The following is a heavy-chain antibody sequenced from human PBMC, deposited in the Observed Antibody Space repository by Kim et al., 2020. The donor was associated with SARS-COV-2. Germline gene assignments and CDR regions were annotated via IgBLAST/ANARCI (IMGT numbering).Heavy chain of an antibody. CDR3: ARQKAAAGTILFDY. V-gene: IGHV4-59*13. D-gene: IGHD6-13*01. CDR1: GGSISSYY. CDR2: IYYSGST. Sequence: SETLSLTCTVSGGSISSYYWSWIRQPPGKGLEWIGYIYYSGSTNYNPSLTSRVTISVDTSKNQFSLKLSSVTAADTAVYYCARQKAAAGTILFDYWGQGTLVTVSS. J-gene: IGHJ4*02.